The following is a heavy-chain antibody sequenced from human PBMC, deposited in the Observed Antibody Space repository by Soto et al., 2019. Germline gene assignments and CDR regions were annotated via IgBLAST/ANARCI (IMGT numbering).Heavy chain of an antibody. D-gene: IGHD4-17*01. CDR1: GGSISSYY. CDR2: IYYSGST. Sequence: SEMLSLTCTVSGGSISSYYWSWIRQPPGKGLEWIGYIYYSGSTNYNPSLKSRVTISVDTSKNQFSLKLSSVTAADTAVYYCARRYGASFDCWGQGTLVTVSS. J-gene: IGHJ4*02. V-gene: IGHV4-59*01. CDR3: ARRYGASFDC.